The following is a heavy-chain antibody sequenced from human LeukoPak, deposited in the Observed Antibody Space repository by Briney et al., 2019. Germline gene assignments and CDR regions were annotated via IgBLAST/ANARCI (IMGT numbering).Heavy chain of an antibody. CDR3: ARTIVLMVYAMRGVFDY. CDR1: GGTFSSYA. Sequence: GASVKVSCKASGGTFSSYAISWVRQAPGQGLEWMGGIIPIFGTANYAQKFQGRVTITADESTSTAYMELSSLRSGDTAVYYCARTIVLMVYAMRGVFDYWGQGTLVTVSS. D-gene: IGHD2-8*01. CDR2: IIPIFGTA. J-gene: IGHJ4*02. V-gene: IGHV1-69*13.